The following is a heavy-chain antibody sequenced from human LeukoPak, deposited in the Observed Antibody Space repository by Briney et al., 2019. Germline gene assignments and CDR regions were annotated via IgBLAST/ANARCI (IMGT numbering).Heavy chain of an antibody. CDR3: ARGGGVVMADFDY. Sequence: PGGSPRLSCAASGFTFSSYEMNWVRQAPGKGLEWVSYISSSGSTIYYADSVKGRFTISRDNAKKSLYVQMNSPRAEDTAVYYCARGGGVVMADFDYWGQGTLVTVSS. V-gene: IGHV3-48*03. CDR2: ISSSGSTI. D-gene: IGHD4-23*01. CDR1: GFTFSSYE. J-gene: IGHJ4*02.